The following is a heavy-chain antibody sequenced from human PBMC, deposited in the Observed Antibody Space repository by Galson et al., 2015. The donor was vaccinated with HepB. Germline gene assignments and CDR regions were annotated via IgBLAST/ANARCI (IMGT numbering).Heavy chain of an antibody. CDR1: GFTFSTYS. V-gene: IGHV3-21*05. CDR3: ARGNYARG. Sequence: SLRLSCAAPGFTFSTYSMNWVRQAPGKGLEWVSYISSSSSYTNYADSVKGRFTISTDNAKNSLYLQMNSLRADDTAVYYCARGNYARGWGQGTLVTVSS. D-gene: IGHD1-7*01. J-gene: IGHJ4*02. CDR2: ISSSSSYT.